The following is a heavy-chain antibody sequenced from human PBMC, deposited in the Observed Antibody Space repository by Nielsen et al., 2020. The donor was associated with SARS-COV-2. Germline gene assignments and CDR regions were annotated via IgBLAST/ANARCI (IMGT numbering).Heavy chain of an antibody. CDR1: RFTLSSNA. J-gene: IGHJ5*02. Sequence: GESLKISCAAFRFTLSSNAISWVRQAPGNGLEWVSAISGSGGSTYYADSVKGRFTISRDNSKNTLYLQMNSLRAEDTAVYYCAKGEWDIVVVPAATIGTGFDPWGQGTLVTVSS. D-gene: IGHD2-2*01. V-gene: IGHV3-23*01. CDR3: AKGEWDIVVVPAATIGTGFDP. CDR2: ISGSGGST.